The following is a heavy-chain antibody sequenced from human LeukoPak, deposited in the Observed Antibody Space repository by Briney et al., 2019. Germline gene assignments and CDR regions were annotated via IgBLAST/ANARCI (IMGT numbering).Heavy chain of an antibody. CDR1: GGSISSGSYY. V-gene: IGHV4-61*02. CDR3: ARGRDGYYFDY. Sequence: SETLSLTCAVSGGSISSGSYYWSWIRQPAGKGLEWIGRIYTSGSTSYSPSLKSRVTISLDTSKNQFSLKLTSVTAADTAVYSCARGRDGYYFDYWGQGTLVTVSS. D-gene: IGHD5-24*01. CDR2: IYTSGST. J-gene: IGHJ4*02.